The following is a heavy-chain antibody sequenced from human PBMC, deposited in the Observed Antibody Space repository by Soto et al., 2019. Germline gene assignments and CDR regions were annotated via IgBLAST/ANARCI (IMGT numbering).Heavy chain of an antibody. V-gene: IGHV3-7*01. Sequence: GGSLRLSCAASGFTFSSHWMSWVRQAPGKGLEWVANIKQDGSDKYYVDSVKGRFTISRDNAKNSLYLQMNSLRAEDTAVYYCATSAAAPGNYWGQGTLVTVSS. CDR2: IKQDGSDK. CDR3: ATSAAAPGNY. CDR1: GFTFSSHW. D-gene: IGHD6-13*01. J-gene: IGHJ4*02.